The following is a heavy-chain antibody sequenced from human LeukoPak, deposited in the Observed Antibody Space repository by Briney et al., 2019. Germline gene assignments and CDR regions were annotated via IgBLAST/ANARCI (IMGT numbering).Heavy chain of an antibody. J-gene: IGHJ4*02. V-gene: IGHV4-59*08. Sequence: SETLSLTCTVSGGSISTYYRSWIRQPPGKGLEWIGYIYYSGSTNYNPSLKGRVTISVDTSTNQFSLKLSSVTAADTAVYYCAREYSSGWYGFFDDWGQGTLVTVSS. CDR2: IYYSGST. CDR3: AREYSSGWYGFFDD. D-gene: IGHD6-19*01. CDR1: GGSISTYY.